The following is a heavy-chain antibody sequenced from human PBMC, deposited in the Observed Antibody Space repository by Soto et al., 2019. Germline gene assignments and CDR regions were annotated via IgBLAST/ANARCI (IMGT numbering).Heavy chain of an antibody. CDR1: GGSISGYY. V-gene: IGHV4-59*01. J-gene: IGHJ6*02. D-gene: IGHD2-21*02. CDR3: ARDLWGYCGTDCYPLDV. Sequence: SETLSLTCTVSGGSISGYYWSWIRQPPGKGLEWIGYMYKTGSTVYNPSFKSRVTISVDTSKNQFSLKLNSVTAADTAVYYCARDLWGYCGTDCYPLDVWGQGTMVTVSS. CDR2: MYKTGST.